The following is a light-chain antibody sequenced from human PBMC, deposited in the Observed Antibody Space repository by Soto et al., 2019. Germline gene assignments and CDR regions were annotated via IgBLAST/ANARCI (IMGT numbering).Light chain of an antibody. V-gene: IGLV2-14*01. CDR1: SSDIGGYDS. CDR3: SSYTRGNTYV. Sequence: QSALTQPASVSGSPGQSITISCTGTSSDIGGYDSVSWYQQHPRKAPKLMIYEVTNRPSGISNRFSGAKSGNTASLTISGLQAEDGADYYCSSYTRGNTYVFGTGTKVT. J-gene: IGLJ1*01. CDR2: EVT.